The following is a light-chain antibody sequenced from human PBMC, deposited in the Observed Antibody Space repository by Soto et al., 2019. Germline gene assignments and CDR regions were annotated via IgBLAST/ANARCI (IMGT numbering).Light chain of an antibody. Sequence: QSALTRPPSASGAPGQRVTISCSGSASNIGRDPVNWYQQVPGTAPKLLIYENNRRPSGVPDRFSGSKSGTSASLVISGLQSEDEAEYFCAGWDGSLKGFVFGTGTKVTVL. J-gene: IGLJ1*01. CDR3: AGWDGSLKGFV. CDR2: ENN. CDR1: ASNIGRDP. V-gene: IGLV1-44*01.